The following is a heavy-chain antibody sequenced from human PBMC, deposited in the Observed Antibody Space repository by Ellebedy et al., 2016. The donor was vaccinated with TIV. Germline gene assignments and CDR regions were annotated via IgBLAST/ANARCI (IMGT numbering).Heavy chain of an antibody. J-gene: IGHJ6*02. D-gene: IGHD6-13*01. V-gene: IGHV3-66*01. CDR3: AKGTAAPDGGYALDV. Sequence: PGVSLRLSCAASGFIVSSTWMTWVRQAPGKGLEWVSVIDYGGTTEYGDSVRGRFTITRDESENTLYLQMNSVGVADTAVYYCAKGTAAPDGGYALDVWGQGTTVTVTS. CDR2: IDYGGTT. CDR1: GFIVSSTW.